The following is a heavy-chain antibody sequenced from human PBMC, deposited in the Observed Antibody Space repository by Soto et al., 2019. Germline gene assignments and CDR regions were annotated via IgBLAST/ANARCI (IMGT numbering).Heavy chain of an antibody. D-gene: IGHD1-7*01. J-gene: IGHJ5*02. CDR1: GGSLSSYH. V-gene: IGHV4-59*07. Sequence: PSDTLSLRFTVSGGSLSSYHWSWIRQTPGKGLEWIGYIYYSGSTNYNPSLKSRVTISVDTSKNQFSLKLSSVTAADTAVYYCARITGTTFGDGSWFDPWGQGTLVTV. CDR2: IYYSGST. CDR3: ARITGTTFGDGSWFDP.